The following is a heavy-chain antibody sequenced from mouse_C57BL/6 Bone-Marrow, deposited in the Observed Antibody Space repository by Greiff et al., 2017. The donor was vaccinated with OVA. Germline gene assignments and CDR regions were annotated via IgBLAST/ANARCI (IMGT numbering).Heavy chain of an antibody. CDR3: ARSFGTTAVGGFAY. D-gene: IGHD1-1*01. J-gene: IGHJ3*01. CDR1: GYTFTNYW. CDR2: IYPGGGYT. Sequence: QVQLQQSGAELVRPGTSVKMSCKASGYTFTNYWIGWAKQRPGHGLEWIGDIYPGGGYTNYNEKFKGKATLTADKSSSTAYMQFSSLTSEDSAIYYCARSFGTTAVGGFAYWGQGTLVTVSA. V-gene: IGHV1-63*01.